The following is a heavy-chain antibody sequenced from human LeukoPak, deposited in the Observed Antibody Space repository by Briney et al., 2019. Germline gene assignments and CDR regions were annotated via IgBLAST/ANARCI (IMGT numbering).Heavy chain of an antibody. J-gene: IGHJ4*02. CDR3: ARGGFVTMVRGVQSTGYFDY. Sequence: ASVKVSCKASGHTFTSYYMHWVRQAPGQGLEWMGIINPSGGSTSYAQKFQGRVTMTRDTSTSTVYMELSSLRSEDTAVYYCARGGFVTMVRGVQSTGYFDYWGQGTLVTVSS. CDR2: INPSGGST. CDR1: GHTFTSYY. D-gene: IGHD3-10*01. V-gene: IGHV1-46*01.